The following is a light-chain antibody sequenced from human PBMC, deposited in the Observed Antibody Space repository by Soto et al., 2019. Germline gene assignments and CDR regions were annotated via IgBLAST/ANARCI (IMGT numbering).Light chain of an antibody. J-gene: IGLJ2*01. CDR1: SSNIGSHS. CDR2: SSN. CDR3: AAWDDSLNAVV. V-gene: IGLV1-44*01. Sequence: QAVVTQPPSASGTPGQRVTISCSGSSSNIGSHSVNWYQQLPGTAPKLLIYSSNERPSGVPDRFSGSKSGTSASLAISGLQSEDEADYYCAAWDDSLNAVVFGGGTKLTVL.